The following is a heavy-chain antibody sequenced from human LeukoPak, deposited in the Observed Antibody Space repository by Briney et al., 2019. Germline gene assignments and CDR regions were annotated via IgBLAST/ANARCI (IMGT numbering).Heavy chain of an antibody. CDR1: GFTFSNYA. J-gene: IGHJ4*02. CDR2: ISGSGGST. D-gene: IGHD2-2*01. CDR3: AKDSPLGYCSSTSCYVFDC. V-gene: IGHV3-23*01. Sequence: PGGSLRLSCTVSGFTFSNYAMSWVRQAPGKGLEWVSAISGSGGSTYYADSVKGRFTISRDNSKNTLYLQMNILRAEDTAVYYCAKDSPLGYCSSTSCYVFDCWGQGTLVTVSS.